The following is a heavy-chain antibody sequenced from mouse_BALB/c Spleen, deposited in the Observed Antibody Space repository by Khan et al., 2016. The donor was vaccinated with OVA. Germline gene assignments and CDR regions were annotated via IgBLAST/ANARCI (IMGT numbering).Heavy chain of an antibody. J-gene: IGHJ3*01. D-gene: IGHD1-2*01. CDR1: GYSFTDYY. V-gene: IGHV1-77*01. CDR3: ARRNYCGYTFAY. Sequence: QVQLQQSGAELARPGASVKLSCKASGYSFTDYYINWVKQRTGQGLEWIGEISPGSGDTYYNEKFKGKATLTADKSSSTAYMQLSSLTSGASAVYFCARRNYCGYTFAYWGQGTLVTVSA. CDR2: ISPGSGDT.